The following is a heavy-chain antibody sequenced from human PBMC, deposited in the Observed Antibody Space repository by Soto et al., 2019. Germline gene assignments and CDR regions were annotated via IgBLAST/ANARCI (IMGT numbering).Heavy chain of an antibody. CDR1: GYFIIGGFY. J-gene: IGHJ4*02. Sequence: PSETLSLTCDDSGYFIIGGFYCGWIRQPPGKGLEWIGNVYHSGCTSYNPSLKSRVTVSLDTSRNQFSLKLSGVSAADTAVFYCATPKKGYNCKSLSRGAQGALLTVS. D-gene: IGHD5-18*01. V-gene: IGHV4-38-2*01. CDR3: ATPKKGYNCKSLSR. CDR2: VYHSGCT.